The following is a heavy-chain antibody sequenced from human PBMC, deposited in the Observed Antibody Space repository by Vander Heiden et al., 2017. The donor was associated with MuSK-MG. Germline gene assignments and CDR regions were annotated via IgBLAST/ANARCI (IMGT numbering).Heavy chain of an antibody. CDR2: ISGSGGST. J-gene: IGHJ4*02. CDR3: AKEFMVRGVIDY. V-gene: IGHV3-23*01. D-gene: IGHD3-10*01. Sequence: EVQLLESEGGLVQTGGSLRLSCAASGFTFSSYAMSWVRQAPGKGLEWVSAISGSGGSTYYADSVKGRFTISRDNSKNTLYLQMNSLRAEDTAVYYCAKEFMVRGVIDYWGQGTLVTVSS. CDR1: GFTFSSYA.